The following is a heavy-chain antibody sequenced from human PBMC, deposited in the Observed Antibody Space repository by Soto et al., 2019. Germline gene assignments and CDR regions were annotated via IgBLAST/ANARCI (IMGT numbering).Heavy chain of an antibody. CDR1: GFTFNSYS. D-gene: IGHD2-15*01. Sequence: EVHLVESGGGSVQPGGSLRLSCAASGFTFNSYSMHWVRQAPGKGLEWVSYITGSSSAIYYADSVKGRFNISRDNAKNTMSLQMNILRDEDTAVYYCARGYCNGGSCYPGIYWGQGTLVSVSS. CDR3: ARGYCNGGSCYPGIY. V-gene: IGHV3-48*02. CDR2: ITGSSSAI. J-gene: IGHJ4*02.